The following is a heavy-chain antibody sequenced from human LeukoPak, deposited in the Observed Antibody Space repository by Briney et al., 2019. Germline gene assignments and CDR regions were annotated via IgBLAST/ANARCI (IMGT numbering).Heavy chain of an antibody. J-gene: IGHJ4*02. CDR3: ARVPSYSSSWPLRLVDY. CDR1: GFTFDDYA. Sequence: GGSLRLSCAASGFTFDDYAMHWVRQAPGKGLEWVSSISSSSSYIYYADSVKGRFTVSRDNAKNSLYLQMNSLRAEDTAVYYCARVPSYSSSWPLRLVDYWGQGTLVTVSS. CDR2: ISSSSSYI. D-gene: IGHD6-13*01. V-gene: IGHV3-21*01.